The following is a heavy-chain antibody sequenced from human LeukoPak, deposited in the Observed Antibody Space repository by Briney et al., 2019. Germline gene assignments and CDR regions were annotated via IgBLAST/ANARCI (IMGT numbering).Heavy chain of an antibody. CDR2: ISWNSGSI. D-gene: IGHD3-22*01. CDR1: GFTFDDYA. V-gene: IGHV3-9*03. J-gene: IGHJ4*02. CDR3: AKASYYYDSSGYSYYFDH. Sequence: GGSLRLSCAASGFTFDDYAMHWVRQAPGKGLEWVSGISWNSGSIGYADSVKGRFTISRDNAKNSLYLQMNSLRAEDMALYYCAKASYYYDSSGYSYYFDHWGQGTLVTVSS.